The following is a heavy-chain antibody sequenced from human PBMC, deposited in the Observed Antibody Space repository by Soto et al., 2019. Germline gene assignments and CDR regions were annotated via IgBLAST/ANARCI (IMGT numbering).Heavy chain of an antibody. CDR2: VSGSGGSK. V-gene: IGHV3-23*01. J-gene: IGHJ5*02. CDR3: LKDLPLWSGSSSSDNH. D-gene: IGHD3-3*01. CDR1: GFDFSSHV. Sequence: GGSLRLSCVGSGFDFSSHVMSWVRQAPGKGLEWVSSVSGSGGSKHFPDFLKGRFSISRDNAKNTLYLEMNSLRVDDTAVYYCLKDLPLWSGSSSSDNHWGQGTLVTVSS.